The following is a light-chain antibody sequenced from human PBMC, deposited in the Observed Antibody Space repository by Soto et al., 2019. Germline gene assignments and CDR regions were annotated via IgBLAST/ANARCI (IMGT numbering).Light chain of an antibody. J-gene: IGKJ4*01. V-gene: IGKV4-1*01. Sequence: DIVMTQSPESLAVSLGERATINCKSSQNLRSNNKNYLAWYQQKPGQPPKLLISWTSTRESGVPDRCSGSGSGTDFTLTISSLQAEDVAVYYCQHYYTPPLTFGGGTKVEIK. CDR3: QHYYTPPLT. CDR2: WTS. CDR1: QNLRSNNKNY.